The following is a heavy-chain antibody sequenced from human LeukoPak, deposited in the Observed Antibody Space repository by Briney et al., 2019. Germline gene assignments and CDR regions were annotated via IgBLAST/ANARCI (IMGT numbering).Heavy chain of an antibody. V-gene: IGHV3-7*03. CDR2: IKQDGSEK. D-gene: IGHD2-8*01. CDR3: VVRYCTNGECYFFDY. Sequence: GGSLRLSCAASGFTFSSYWMSWVRQAPGKGLEWVANIKQDGSEKYYVDSVKGRFTISRDNAKNSLYLQMNSLRAEDTAVYYCVVRYCTNGECYFFDYWGQGTLVTVSS. CDR1: GFTFSSYW. J-gene: IGHJ4*02.